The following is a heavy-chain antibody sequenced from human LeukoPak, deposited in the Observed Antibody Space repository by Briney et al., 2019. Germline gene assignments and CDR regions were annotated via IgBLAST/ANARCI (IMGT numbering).Heavy chain of an antibody. Sequence: ASVKVSCKASGYTFTSYYMHWVRQAPGQGLEWMGIINGNGGSTSYAQKFQGRVTMTVDMSTSTVYMELNSLRSVDTAVYYCARDALYSYSPPGDYWGQGTLVTVSS. CDR1: GYTFTSYY. CDR2: INGNGGST. D-gene: IGHD1-26*01. J-gene: IGHJ4*02. V-gene: IGHV1-46*01. CDR3: ARDALYSYSPPGDY.